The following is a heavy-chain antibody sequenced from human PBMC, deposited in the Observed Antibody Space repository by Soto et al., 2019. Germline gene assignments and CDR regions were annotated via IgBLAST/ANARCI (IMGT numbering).Heavy chain of an antibody. V-gene: IGHV3-74*01. D-gene: IGHD2-8*01. CDR2: INTDGSIT. CDR3: ARPIVITNVLAF. Sequence: GGSLILSCAASGFTFSSYWMHWVRQVPGKGLVWVSRINTDGSITDYADSVKGRFTVSRDNAKNILYLQMNSLRAEDAAVYYCARPIVITNVLAFWGPGILVTVSS. CDR1: GFTFSSYW. J-gene: IGHJ4*02.